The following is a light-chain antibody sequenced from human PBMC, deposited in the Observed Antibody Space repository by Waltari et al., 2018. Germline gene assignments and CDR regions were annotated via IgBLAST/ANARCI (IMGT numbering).Light chain of an antibody. CDR1: SRDVGHYNL. Sequence: QSALTQPASVSGSPGQSITISCTGPSRDVGHYNLVSWYQQHPGQAPKLIIYETTKRPSGVSNRFSGSKSGNTASLAVSGLQTEDEAEYYCCSYGGYNTPWVFGGGTKLTVL. J-gene: IGLJ3*02. V-gene: IGLV2-23*01. CDR3: CSYGGYNTPWV. CDR2: ETT.